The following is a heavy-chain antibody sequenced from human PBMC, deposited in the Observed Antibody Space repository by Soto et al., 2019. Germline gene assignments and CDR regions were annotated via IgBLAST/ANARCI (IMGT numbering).Heavy chain of an antibody. J-gene: IGHJ4*02. V-gene: IGHV3-30*18. CDR1: GFTFSSYG. Sequence: QVQLVESGGGVVQPGRSLRLSCAASGFTFSSYGMHWAGQAPGKGLGWVAVISYDGSNKYYADSVKGRFTISRDNSKNTLYLQMNSLRAEDTAVYYCAKDIRGDGYNYFDYWGQGTLVTVSS. CDR3: AKDIRGDGYNYFDY. D-gene: IGHD3-10*01. CDR2: ISYDGSNK.